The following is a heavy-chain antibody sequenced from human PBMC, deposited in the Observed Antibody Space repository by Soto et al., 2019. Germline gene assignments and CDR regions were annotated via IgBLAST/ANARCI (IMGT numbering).Heavy chain of an antibody. D-gene: IGHD5-18*01. CDR1: GFTFTSYG. Sequence: QAHLVESGGGVVQPGRSLRLSCAASGFTFTSYGMQRVRQAPDTRLEWVAVISYDGGLQHYADSVKGRFTISRDNSKNMVLLQMNSLRAEDTAVYYCVSDRRYGHASVPYSWGQGTLVSVSS. CDR3: VSDRRYGHASVPYS. J-gene: IGHJ4*02. V-gene: IGHV3-30*03. CDR2: ISYDGGLQ.